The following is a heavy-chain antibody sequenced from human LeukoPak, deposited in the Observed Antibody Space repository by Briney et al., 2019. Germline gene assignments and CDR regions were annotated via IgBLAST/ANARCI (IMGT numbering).Heavy chain of an antibody. CDR1: GFTFNNYA. CDR3: AKGVSGGWSSYWYFDL. Sequence: PGGSLRLSGATSGFTFNNYAMHWVGQPPAKGREGVEFIRFDGSNQYYAGSVKGRFTISKDNSKNTLLLQMNSLRAEDTAGYYCAKGVSGGWSSYWYFDLWGRGTLVTVSS. J-gene: IGHJ2*01. CDR2: IRFDGSNQ. D-gene: IGHD6-19*01. V-gene: IGHV3-30*02.